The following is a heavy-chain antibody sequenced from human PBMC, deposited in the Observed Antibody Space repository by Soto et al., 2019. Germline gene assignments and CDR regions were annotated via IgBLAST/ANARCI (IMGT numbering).Heavy chain of an antibody. Sequence: GASVKVSCKASGGTFSSYAISWVRQAPGQGLEWMGGIIPIFGTANYAQKFQGRVTITADESTSTAYMELSSLRSEDTAVYYCARHGKPDYYDSSGYYEDYFDYWGQRTLVTVSS. CDR3: ARHGKPDYYDSSGYYEDYFDY. V-gene: IGHV1-69*13. CDR1: GGTFSSYA. J-gene: IGHJ4*02. CDR2: IIPIFGTA. D-gene: IGHD3-22*01.